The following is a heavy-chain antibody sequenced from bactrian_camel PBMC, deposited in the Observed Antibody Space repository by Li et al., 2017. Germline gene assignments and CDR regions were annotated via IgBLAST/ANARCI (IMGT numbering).Heavy chain of an antibody. V-gene: IGHV3S1*01. CDR3: AARRWQCTVVPSDFDY. D-gene: IGHD2*01. CDR1: RYTSTNYC. CDR2: HYTGGSSP. J-gene: IGHJ6*01. Sequence: HVQLVESGGGSVQAGGSLRLSCAASRYTSTNYCMGWFRQAPGKEREAVAWHYTGGSSPYYAGSVKGRFTISRDNAKNTVFLQMNQLQPNDTATYYCAARRWQCTVVPSDFDYWGQGTQVTVS.